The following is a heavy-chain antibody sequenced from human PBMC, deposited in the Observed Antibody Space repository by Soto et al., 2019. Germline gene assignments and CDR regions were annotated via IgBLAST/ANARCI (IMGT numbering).Heavy chain of an antibody. CDR1: GFTFSSYG. CDR3: AKDEVLVEVVARDYYGLDV. J-gene: IGHJ6*02. CDR2: ILYDGNKK. Sequence: SLRLSCAASGFTFSSYGMHWVRQAPGKGLEWVAVILYDGNKKYYADSVKGRFTISRDNSKNTLYLQMDSLRGEDTAVYYCAKDEVLVEVVARDYYGLDVWGQGTTVTVSS. D-gene: IGHD2-15*01. V-gene: IGHV3-30*18.